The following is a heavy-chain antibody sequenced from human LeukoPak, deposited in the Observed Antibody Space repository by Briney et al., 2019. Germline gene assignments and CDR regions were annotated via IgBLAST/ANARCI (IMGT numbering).Heavy chain of an antibody. J-gene: IGHJ5*02. CDR3: ARVRGCSGYAYPTPENWFDP. D-gene: IGHD5-12*01. V-gene: IGHV4-59*01. CDR2: IYYSGCT. CDR1: GGSISSYY. Sequence: SETLSLTCTVSGGSISSYYWSWIRQPPGKGLEWIGYIYYSGCTNYNPSLKSRVTISVDTSKNQFSLKLSSVTAADTAVYYCARVRGCSGYAYPTPENWFDPWGQGTLVTVSS.